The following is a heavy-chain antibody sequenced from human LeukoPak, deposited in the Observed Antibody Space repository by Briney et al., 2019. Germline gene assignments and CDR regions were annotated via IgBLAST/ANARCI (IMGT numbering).Heavy chain of an antibody. CDR3: ARDRGCSGGSCYPDY. D-gene: IGHD2-15*01. J-gene: IGHJ4*02. Sequence: GSLRLSCAASGFTFSSYEMSWVRQAPGKGLEWVSYISKTGSTIYYADSVRGRFTISRDNAKKSLYLQMNSLRVEDTAIYYCARDRGCSGGSCYPDYWGQGTLVTVSS. CDR1: GFTFSSYE. V-gene: IGHV3-48*03. CDR2: ISKTGSTI.